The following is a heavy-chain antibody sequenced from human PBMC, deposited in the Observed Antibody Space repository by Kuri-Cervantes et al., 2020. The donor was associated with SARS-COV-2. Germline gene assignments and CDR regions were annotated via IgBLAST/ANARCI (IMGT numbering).Heavy chain of an antibody. V-gene: IGHV1-3*01. CDR2: INAGNGNT. CDR3: AASPAVLTGYFPLSY. D-gene: IGHD3-9*01. J-gene: IGHJ4*02. Sequence: ASVKVSCKASGYTFTSYAMHWVRQAPGQRLEWMGWINAGNGNTKYSQKFQGRVTMTEDTSTDTAYMELSSLRSEDTAVYYCAASPAVLTGYFPLSYWGQGTLVTVSS. CDR1: GYTFTSYA.